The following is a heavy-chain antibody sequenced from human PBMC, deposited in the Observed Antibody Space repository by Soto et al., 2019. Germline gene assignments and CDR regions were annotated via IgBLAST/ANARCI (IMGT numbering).Heavy chain of an antibody. CDR3: VHRVLAGQQIDY. CDR1: GFSLTTFGVG. Sequence: QITLRESGPTLVKPTQTLTLTCTFSGFSLTTFGVGVGWIRQPPGKALEWLAFIYWNDDKRYSSFLNNRLTITSDTSKNQVVLAVTDMDPVDTATYSCVHRVLAGQQIDYWGQGTLVTVSS. D-gene: IGHD2-2*01. CDR2: IYWNDDK. V-gene: IGHV2-5*01. J-gene: IGHJ4*02.